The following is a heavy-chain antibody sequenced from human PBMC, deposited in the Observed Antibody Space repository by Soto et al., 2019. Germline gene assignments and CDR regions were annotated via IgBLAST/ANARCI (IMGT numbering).Heavy chain of an antibody. CDR2: ISAYNGNT. CDR3: ASASPPVDY. Sequence: QVQLVQSGAEVKKPGASVKVSCKASGYTFTNYGISWVRQAPGQGLEWMGWISAYNGNTKYAQKIPGRATMTTDTSTTTAYMQLRSLSSDDTAVYYCASASPPVDYWGQGTLVTVSS. CDR1: GYTFTNYG. V-gene: IGHV1-18*01. J-gene: IGHJ4*02.